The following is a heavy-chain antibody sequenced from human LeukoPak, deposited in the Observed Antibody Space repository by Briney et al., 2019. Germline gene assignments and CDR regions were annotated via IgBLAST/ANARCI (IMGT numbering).Heavy chain of an antibody. Sequence: GGSLRLSCAASGFTFSSYAMSWVRQAPGKGLEWVAAISGSGGSTYYADSVKGRFTISRDNSKNTLYLQMNSLRAEDTAVYYCAKDRYDYVWGSFPYYFDYWGQGTLVTVSS. CDR1: GFTFSSYA. J-gene: IGHJ4*02. V-gene: IGHV3-23*01. D-gene: IGHD3-16*01. CDR2: ISGSGGST. CDR3: AKDRYDYVWGSFPYYFDY.